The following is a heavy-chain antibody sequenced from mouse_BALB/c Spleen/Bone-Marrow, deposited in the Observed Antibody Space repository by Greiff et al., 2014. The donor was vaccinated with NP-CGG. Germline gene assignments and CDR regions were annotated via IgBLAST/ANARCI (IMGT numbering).Heavy chain of an antibody. D-gene: IGHD1-1*01. CDR2: VYPGSDTA. J-gene: IGHJ3*01. Sequence: LQESGSELVRPGASVKLSCKASGYTFTNFWMHWVRQRPGQGLEWIGNVYPGSDTANCDEKFKSKATLTVDTSSSTAYMQLSSLTSEDSAVYYCTRSLYYYPAYWGQGTLVTVST. V-gene: IGHV1S22*01. CDR1: GYTFTNFW. CDR3: TRSLYYYPAY.